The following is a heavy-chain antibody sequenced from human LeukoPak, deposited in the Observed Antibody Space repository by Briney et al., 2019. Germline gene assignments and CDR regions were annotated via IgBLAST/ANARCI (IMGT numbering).Heavy chain of an antibody. V-gene: IGHV3-23*01. CDR2: IDSGGGT. D-gene: IGHD3-16*01. CDR1: GFTFSNYA. CDR3: AKGPQGD. J-gene: IGHJ4*02. Sequence: GGSLSLSCAASGFTFSNYAMNWVRQAPGKGLEWVSAIDSGGGTYYADSVKGRFTISRDNSKNTLYLQMNSLRAEDTAVYYCAKGPQGDWGQGTLDTVSS.